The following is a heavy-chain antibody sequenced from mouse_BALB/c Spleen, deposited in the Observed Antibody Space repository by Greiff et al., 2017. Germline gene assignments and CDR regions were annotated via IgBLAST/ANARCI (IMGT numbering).Heavy chain of an antibody. D-gene: IGHD2-4*01. V-gene: IGHV1-77*01. J-gene: IGHJ3*01. CDR1: GYTFTDYV. CDR2: IYPGSGST. CDR3: ARLGDYDVY. Sequence: VKLMESGPELVKPGASVKMSCKASGYTFTDYVISWVKQRTGQGLEWIGEIYPGSGSTYYNEKFKGKATLTADKSSNTAYMQLSSLTSEDSAVYFCARLGDYDVYWGQGTLVTVSA.